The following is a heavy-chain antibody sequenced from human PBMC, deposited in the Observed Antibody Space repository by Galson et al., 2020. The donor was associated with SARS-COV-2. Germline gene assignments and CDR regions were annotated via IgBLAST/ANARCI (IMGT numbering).Heavy chain of an antibody. J-gene: IGHJ6*02. CDR1: GFRFGRYA. Sequence: GGSLRLSCAASGFRFGRYALHWVRQAPGKGLEWVAVISYDGRNKHYADSVKGRFTISRDNSKNALYLQMNSLRPEATAVYSCARDYYDSSGYSTNGMDVWGQGTTVTVSS. CDR3: ARDYYDSSGYSTNGMDV. D-gene: IGHD3-22*01. V-gene: IGHV3-30*04. CDR2: ISYDGRNK.